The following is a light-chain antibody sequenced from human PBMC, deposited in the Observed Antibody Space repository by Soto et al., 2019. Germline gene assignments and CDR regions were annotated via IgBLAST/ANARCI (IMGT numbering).Light chain of an antibody. J-gene: IGLJ1*01. Sequence: QSVLTQPASVSGSPGQTITISCTGTSSDVGAYNYVSWYQQHPGKAPKLMIYEVSNRPSGVSDRFSGSKSGNTASLTISGLQAADEAEYYCSSKRTTASLVFGTGTKVTVL. CDR2: EVS. CDR3: SSKRTTASLV. V-gene: IGLV2-14*01. CDR1: SSDVGAYNY.